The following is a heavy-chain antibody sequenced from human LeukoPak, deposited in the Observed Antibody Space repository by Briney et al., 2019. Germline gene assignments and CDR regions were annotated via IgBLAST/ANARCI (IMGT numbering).Heavy chain of an antibody. D-gene: IGHD3-3*01. CDR3: ARERWYYDFWGGYSNDAFDI. V-gene: IGHV1-18*01. J-gene: IGHJ3*02. Sequence: ASVKVSCKASGYTFTSYGISWVRQAPGQGLEWMGWISAYNGNTNYAQKLQGRVTMTTDTSTSTAYMELRSLRSDDTAVYYCARERWYYDFWGGYSNDAFDIWGQGTMVTVSS. CDR2: ISAYNGNT. CDR1: GYTFTSYG.